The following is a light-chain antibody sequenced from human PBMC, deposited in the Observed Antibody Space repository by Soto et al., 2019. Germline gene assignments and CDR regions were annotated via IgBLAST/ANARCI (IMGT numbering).Light chain of an antibody. CDR2: GAS. V-gene: IGKV3-20*01. CDR3: QHYGTSPEVT. CDR1: QRVSRN. J-gene: IGKJ5*01. Sequence: EIVMTQSPATLSVSPGERATLSCRASQRVSRNLAWYQQKPGQAPRLLMHGASSRATGIPHRFSGSGSGADFTLTISRVEPEDFAVYYCQHYGTSPEVTFGQGTRLEIK.